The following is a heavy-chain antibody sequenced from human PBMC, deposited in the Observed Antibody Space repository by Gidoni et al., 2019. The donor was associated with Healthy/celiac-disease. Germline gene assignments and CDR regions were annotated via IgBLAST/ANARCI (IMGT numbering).Heavy chain of an antibody. J-gene: IGHJ4*02. CDR1: AGSISSSNW. D-gene: IGHD6-19*01. V-gene: IGHV4-4*02. CDR3: ARAGSSGWYPDYFDY. CDR2: IYHSGST. Sequence: QVQLQESGPGLVKPSGTRSHTCEVSAGSISSSNWWSWVRQPRGKGLEWIGEIYHSGSTHYNPSLKSRVTISVDKSKNQFSLKLSSVTAAYTAVYYCARAGSSGWYPDYFDYWGQGTLVTVSS.